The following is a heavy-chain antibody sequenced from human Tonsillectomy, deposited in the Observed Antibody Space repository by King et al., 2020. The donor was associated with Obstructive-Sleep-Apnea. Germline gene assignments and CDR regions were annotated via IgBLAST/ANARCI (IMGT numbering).Heavy chain of an antibody. CDR1: GGSINSVGYY. D-gene: IGHD3-10*01. J-gene: IGHJ6*02. V-gene: IGHV4-31*03. Sequence: VQLQESGPGLVKPSQTLSLTCTVSGGSINSVGYYWTWIRQHPGKGLEWIGYIYYSGSTYYNPSLKSRVTISVDTSKNPFSLRLSSVTAADTAVYYCARAVDGSGSYSYYYNAMDVWGQGTTVTVSS. CDR3: ARAVDGSGSYSYYYNAMDV. CDR2: IYYSGST.